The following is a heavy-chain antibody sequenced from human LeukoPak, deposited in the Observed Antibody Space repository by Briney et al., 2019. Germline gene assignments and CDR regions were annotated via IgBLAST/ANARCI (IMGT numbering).Heavy chain of an antibody. V-gene: IGHV1-2*02. Sequence: ASVTVSCKASGYTFTDYYIHWVRQAPGQGLEWMAWINPNSGGTYYAQNFHDRITLTRDTPISTAYMELSRLRSDDTAIYYCARANALYCSSTSCLFDYWGQGTLVTVSS. CDR3: ARANALYCSSTSCLFDY. CDR1: GYTFTDYY. D-gene: IGHD2-2*01. CDR2: INPNSGGT. J-gene: IGHJ4*02.